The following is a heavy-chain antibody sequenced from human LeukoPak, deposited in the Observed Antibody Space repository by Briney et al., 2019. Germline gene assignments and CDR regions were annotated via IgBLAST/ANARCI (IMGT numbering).Heavy chain of an antibody. CDR1: GGSISNYY. D-gene: IGHD3-22*01. J-gene: IGHJ6*03. CDR3: ARDGSNYYDSSGCYYGYYYYMDV. V-gene: IGHV4-4*07. Sequence: PSETLSLTCTVSGGSISNYYWTWIRQPAGKGLEWIGRVYTTGTTNYNPSLKSRVTMSVDTSENQFSLKLSSVTAADTAVYYCARDGSNYYDSSGCYYGYYYYMDVWGKGTTVTISS. CDR2: VYTTGTT.